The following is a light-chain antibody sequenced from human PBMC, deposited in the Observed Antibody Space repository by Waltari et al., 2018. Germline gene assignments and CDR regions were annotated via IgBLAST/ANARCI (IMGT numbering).Light chain of an antibody. CDR2: AVR. CDR1: SSNVGFFNL. V-gene: IGLV2-23*02. J-gene: IGLJ3*02. CDR3: CSYAGRSTWV. Sequence: QSALTQPASVSGSPGQSVTISCTGTSSNVGFFNLVSWYQHNPGKAPKLMIYAVRDRTSWVSHRFSGSKSGYTASLTISGLQAEDEADYYCCSYAGRSTWVFGGGTKVTVL.